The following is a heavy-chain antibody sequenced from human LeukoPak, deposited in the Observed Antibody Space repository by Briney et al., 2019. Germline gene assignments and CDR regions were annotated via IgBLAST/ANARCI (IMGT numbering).Heavy chain of an antibody. Sequence: ASVKVSCKVSGYTLTELSMHWVRQAPGKGLEWMGGFDPEDGVTIYAQKFQGRVTMTEDTSTDTAYMELSSLRSEDTAVYYCATYGGIIAAAGSDYWGQGTLVTVSS. J-gene: IGHJ4*02. D-gene: IGHD6-13*01. CDR2: FDPEDGVT. CDR1: GYTLTELS. V-gene: IGHV1-24*01. CDR3: ATYGGIIAAAGSDY.